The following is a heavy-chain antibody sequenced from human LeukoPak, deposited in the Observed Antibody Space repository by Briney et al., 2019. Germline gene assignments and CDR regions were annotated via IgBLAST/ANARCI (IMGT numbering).Heavy chain of an antibody. J-gene: IGHJ2*01. CDR3: ARSRGQYWYFDL. D-gene: IGHD2-15*01. CDR2: IYSSGSA. Sequence: SETLSLTCIVSGDSVSRTSYYYWSWIRQPPGKGLEWLGNIYSSGSAHYNPSLKSRVTMSVDTSHNLFSLKLSSVTAADTAVYYCARSRGQYWYFDLWGRGTLVTVSS. V-gene: IGHV4-61*01. CDR1: GDSVSRTSYYY.